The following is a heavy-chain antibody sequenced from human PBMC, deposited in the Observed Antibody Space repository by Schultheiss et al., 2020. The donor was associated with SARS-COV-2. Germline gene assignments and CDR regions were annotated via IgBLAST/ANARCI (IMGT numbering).Heavy chain of an antibody. CDR1: GFTFSSYW. V-gene: IGHV3-74*01. J-gene: IGHJ5*02. D-gene: IGHD3-3*01. CDR2: INSDGSST. CDR3: ARVADYDFWSGLSEDWFDP. Sequence: GESLKISCAASGFTFSSYWMHWVRQAPGKGLVWVSRINSDGSSTSYADSVKGRFTISRDNAKNTLYLQMNSLRAEDTAVYYCARVADYDFWSGLSEDWFDPWGQGTLVTVSS.